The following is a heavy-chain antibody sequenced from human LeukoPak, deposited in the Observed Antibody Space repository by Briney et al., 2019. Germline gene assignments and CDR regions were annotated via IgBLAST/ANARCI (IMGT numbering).Heavy chain of an antibody. CDR2: ISSSSSYI. Sequence: GGSLRLSCAASGFTFSSYGMNWVRQAPGKGLEWVSSISSSSSYIYYADSVKGRFTISIDNAKNSLYLQMNSLRAEDTAVYYCARASGWFFKRRDAFDIWGQGTMVTVSS. CDR1: GFTFSSYG. V-gene: IGHV3-21*01. J-gene: IGHJ3*02. CDR3: ARASGWFFKRRDAFDI. D-gene: IGHD6-19*01.